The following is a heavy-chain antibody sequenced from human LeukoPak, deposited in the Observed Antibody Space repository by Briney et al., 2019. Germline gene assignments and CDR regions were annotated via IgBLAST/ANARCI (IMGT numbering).Heavy chain of an antibody. V-gene: IGHV3-48*01. CDR2: IGPGGDI. CDR1: GFSFTAYS. CDR3: ARRFDS. J-gene: IGHJ4*02. Sequence: PGGSLRLSCAASGFSFTAYSMNWVRQAPGRGLEWISYIGPGGDIYYADSVTGRFTVSRDTAKNSLYLQMNGPRVGDTAVYYCARRFDSWGQGTLVTVSS.